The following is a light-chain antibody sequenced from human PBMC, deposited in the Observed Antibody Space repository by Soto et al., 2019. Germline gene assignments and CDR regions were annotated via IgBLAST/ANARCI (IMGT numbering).Light chain of an antibody. Sequence: EIVMTQSPATLSVSPGESATLSCRASETISSNLAWYQQKIGQAPRLLIYGASTRASGIPDRFSGSGSGTDFTLTISRLEPEDFAVYYCQQYGNSPRTFGQGTKVDIK. CDR1: ETISSN. CDR3: QQYGNSPRT. V-gene: IGKV3-20*01. CDR2: GAS. J-gene: IGKJ1*01.